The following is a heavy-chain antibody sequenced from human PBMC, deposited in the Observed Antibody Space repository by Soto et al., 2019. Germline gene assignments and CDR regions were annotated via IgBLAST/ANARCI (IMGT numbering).Heavy chain of an antibody. V-gene: IGHV1-69*02. CDR2: IFPLTDIP. J-gene: IGHJ4*02. Sequence: QVQLVQSGTEVKKPGSSVKVSCKASGGTFRNYPINWVRQAPGQGLEWMGSIFPLTDIPDYAQNFQARLTISADKSTSTAYTELSSLTSDDTDMYFCSRGPLVVLNYFESWGQGTLVTVSS. CDR1: GGTFRNYP. CDR3: SRGPLVVLNYFES.